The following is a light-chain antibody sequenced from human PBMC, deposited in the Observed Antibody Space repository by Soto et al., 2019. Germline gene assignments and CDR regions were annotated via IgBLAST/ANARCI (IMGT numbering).Light chain of an antibody. CDR1: QSISSY. CDR3: QQYNYWPIT. CDR2: AAS. V-gene: IGKV1-39*01. J-gene: IGKJ5*01. Sequence: DIQMTQSPSSLSASVGDRVTITCRASQSISSYLNWYQQKPGEAPKLLIYAASNLQSGVPSRFSGSGSETDFTLTVSSLRSEDSAVYYCQQYNYWPITFGQGTRLEIK.